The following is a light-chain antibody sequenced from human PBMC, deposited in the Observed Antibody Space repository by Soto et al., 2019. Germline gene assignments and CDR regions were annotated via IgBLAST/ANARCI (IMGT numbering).Light chain of an antibody. CDR3: QQSDNTLWT. V-gene: IGKV1-39*01. J-gene: IGKJ1*01. CDR2: AAS. Sequence: DIQMTTSPSSLSASVGDSVTITCRASQSISSYLHWYQQKPWKAPKLLIYAASSLQSGVPSRFSGSGSGTDFTLTICSLHPEDFETYYCQQSDNTLWTFGQGTKVELK. CDR1: QSISSY.